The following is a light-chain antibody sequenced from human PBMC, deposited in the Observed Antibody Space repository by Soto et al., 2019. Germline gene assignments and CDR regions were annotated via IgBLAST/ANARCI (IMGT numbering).Light chain of an antibody. CDR3: QQYNDWPPIT. CDR1: QSVSSN. CDR2: GAS. V-gene: IGKV3-15*01. J-gene: IGKJ5*01. Sequence: EVVMTQSPATLSVSPGERATLSCRASQSVSSNLAWYQQTTGQPPRLLILGASTRATGIPARFSGSGSGTEFTLTISSLQSEDFAVYYCQQYNDWPPITFGQGTRLEIK.